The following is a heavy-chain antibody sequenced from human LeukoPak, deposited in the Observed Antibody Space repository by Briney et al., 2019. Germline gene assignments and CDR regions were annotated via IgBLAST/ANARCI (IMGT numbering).Heavy chain of an antibody. J-gene: IGHJ4*02. V-gene: IGHV3-15*01. D-gene: IGHD3-3*01. Sequence: GGSLRLSCAASGFIFSNAWMSWVRQAPGKGLEWVGRIKSKTDGGTTDYAAPVKGRFTIPRDDSKSTLYLQMSSLKTEDTAVYYCSTTGTEWLFNYWGQGTLVTVSS. CDR3: STTGTEWLFNY. CDR2: IKSKTDGGTT. CDR1: GFIFSNAW.